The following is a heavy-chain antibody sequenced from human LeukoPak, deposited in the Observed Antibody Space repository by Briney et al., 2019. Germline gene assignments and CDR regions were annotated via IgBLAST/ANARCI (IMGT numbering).Heavy chain of an antibody. J-gene: IGHJ3*02. CDR2: ISGSGGST. V-gene: IGHV3-23*01. CDR3: AKEPFMTTVTADAFDI. D-gene: IGHD4-17*01. Sequence: GGSLRLSCAASGFTFSSYAMSWVRQAPGKGLGGVSAISGSGGSTYYAGSVKGRFTISRDNSKNTLYLQMHSLRAEDTAVYYCAKEPFMTTVTADAFDIWGQGTMVTVSS. CDR1: GFTFSSYA.